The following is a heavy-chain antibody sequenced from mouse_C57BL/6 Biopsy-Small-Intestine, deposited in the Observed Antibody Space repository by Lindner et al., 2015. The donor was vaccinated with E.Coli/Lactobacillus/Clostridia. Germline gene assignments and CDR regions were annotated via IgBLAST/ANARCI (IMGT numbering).Heavy chain of an antibody. J-gene: IGHJ1*01. CDR2: INPNSGAT. CDR1: GYTFTGYY. D-gene: IGHD2-3*01. CDR3: ARPGGGTSYPVPSLDDAFDI. Sequence: SVKVSCKTSGYTFTGYYLHWVRQAPGQGLEWMGRINPNSGATNYAQKFQGRVTMTRDTSISTAYMELNRLRSDDTAVYFCARPGGGTSYPVPSLDDAFDIWGHGTKVTVSS. V-gene: IGHV1-64*01.